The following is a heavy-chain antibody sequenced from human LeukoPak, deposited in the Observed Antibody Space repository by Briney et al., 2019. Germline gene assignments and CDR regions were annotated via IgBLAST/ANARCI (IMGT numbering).Heavy chain of an antibody. D-gene: IGHD3-22*01. Sequence: PGGSLRLSCAASGFTFSSYAMNWVRQAPGKGQEWVSGPSSSGGWTYYADSVKGRFTISRDNSKNTLYLQIKSLRAEDTAVYYCAKGFDSSGYSAGFDYWGQGTLVTVSS. CDR3: AKGFDSSGYSAGFDY. V-gene: IGHV3-23*01. CDR1: GFTFSSYA. CDR2: PSSSGGWT. J-gene: IGHJ4*02.